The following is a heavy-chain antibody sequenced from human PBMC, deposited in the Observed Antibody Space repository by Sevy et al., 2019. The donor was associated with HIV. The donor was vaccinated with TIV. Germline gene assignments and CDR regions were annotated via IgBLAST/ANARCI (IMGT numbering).Heavy chain of an antibody. Sequence: SETLSLTCTVSGGSVTSDTYYWTWIRQPPGKGLEFIGYIYYNVRINYNPSLKSRVTISVDTSKNQFSLKLTSVTAADTAVYYCTRLDGLTDYGMDVWGQGTTVTVSS. CDR3: TRLDGLTDYGMDV. V-gene: IGHV4-61*01. CDR2: IYYNVRI. D-gene: IGHD3-16*01. J-gene: IGHJ6*02. CDR1: GGSVTSDTYY.